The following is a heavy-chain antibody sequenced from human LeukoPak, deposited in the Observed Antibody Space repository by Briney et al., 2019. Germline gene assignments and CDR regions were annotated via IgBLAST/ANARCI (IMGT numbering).Heavy chain of an antibody. V-gene: IGHV3-23*01. Sequence: PGGSLRLSCAASGFTFSSYAMSWVRQAPGKGLEWVSAISGSGGSTYYADSAKGRFTISRDNSKNTLYLQMNSLRAEDTAVYYCAKDPSSSPLGLDYWGQGTLVTVSS. D-gene: IGHD6-6*01. CDR3: AKDPSSSPLGLDY. J-gene: IGHJ4*02. CDR2: ISGSGGST. CDR1: GFTFSSYA.